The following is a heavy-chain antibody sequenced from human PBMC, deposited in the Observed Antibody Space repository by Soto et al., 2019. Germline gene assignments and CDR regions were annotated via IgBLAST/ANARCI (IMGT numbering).Heavy chain of an antibody. J-gene: IGHJ5*02. CDR1: GDSFTSYA. V-gene: IGHV5-51*01. CDR3: ARLKRKGGSSCSRNLFEP. D-gene: IGHD6-13*01. CDR2: IYPGDSDT. Sequence: GESLKVSCKGSGDSFTSYAIGLVRQMPGKGLEWMGIIYPGDSDTRYSPSFQGQVTISADKSISTAYLQWSSLKASDTAMYYCARLKRKGGSSCSRNLFEPLVQGTLVTVSS.